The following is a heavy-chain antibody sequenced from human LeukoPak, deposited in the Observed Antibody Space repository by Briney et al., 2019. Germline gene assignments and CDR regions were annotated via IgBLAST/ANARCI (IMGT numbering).Heavy chain of an antibody. CDR3: ARGFRDTAMFLDY. CDR2: ISGSGSTI. D-gene: IGHD5-18*01. J-gene: IGHJ4*02. V-gene: IGHV3-48*03. CDR1: GITFSSYE. Sequence: GGSLRLSCAASGITFSSYEMNWVRQAPGKGLESLSCISGSGSTIYYADSVKGRFTISRDNAKKSLYLQLNSLRAEDTAVYYCARGFRDTAMFLDYWGQRTLVTVSS.